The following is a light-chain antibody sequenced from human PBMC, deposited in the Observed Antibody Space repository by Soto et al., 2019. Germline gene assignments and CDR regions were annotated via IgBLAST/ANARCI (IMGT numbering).Light chain of an antibody. J-gene: IGLJ3*02. Sequence: QLVLTQSPSASASLGASVKLTCTLSSGHSNYAIAWHQQQPEKGPRYLMKLNSDGSHNKGDGIPDRFSGSSSGADRYLVISSLQSEDEADYYCQTWGLGKVFGGGTKVTVL. V-gene: IGLV4-69*01. CDR1: SGHSNYA. CDR3: QTWGLGKV. CDR2: LNSDGSH.